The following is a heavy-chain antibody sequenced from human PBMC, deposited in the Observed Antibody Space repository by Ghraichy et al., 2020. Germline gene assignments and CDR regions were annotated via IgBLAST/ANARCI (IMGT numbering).Heavy chain of an antibody. J-gene: IGHJ4*02. CDR2: ITGSGGVT. V-gene: IGHV3-23*01. CDR1: GFTFSYYA. Sequence: GGSLRLSCAASGFTFSYYAMNWVRQAPGKGLEWVSGITGSGGVTFYADSVKGRFTISRDTSKNTLYLQMNSLRAEDTAVYYCTRGSQGSVWRKSSADYWGQGALFTFSS. D-gene: IGHD3-10*01. CDR3: TRGSQGSVWRKSSADY.